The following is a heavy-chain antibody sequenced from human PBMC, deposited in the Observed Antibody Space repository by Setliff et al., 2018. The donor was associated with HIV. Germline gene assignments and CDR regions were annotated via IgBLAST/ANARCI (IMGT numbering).Heavy chain of an antibody. CDR2: IYPSGSPYYPSGNT. J-gene: IGHJ4*02. CDR1: GGSISSYY. Sequence: EPLSLTCTVSGGSISSYYWSWIRQPPGKGLEWIGYIYPSGSPYYPSGNTVYNPSFRSRVTLLLDTSKNQFSLNLTSVTAADAAVYYWTGGYNSGSNRFDYWGQGTPVTVSS. CDR3: TGGYNSGSNRFDY. D-gene: IGHD3-10*01. V-gene: IGHV4-4*08.